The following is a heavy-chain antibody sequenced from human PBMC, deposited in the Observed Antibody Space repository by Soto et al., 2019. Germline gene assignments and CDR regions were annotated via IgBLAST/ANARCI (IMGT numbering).Heavy chain of an antibody. D-gene: IGHD6-19*01. CDR1: GGSISSSSYY. Sequence: QLQLQESGPGLVKPSETLSLTCTVSGGSISSSSYYWGWIRQPPGKGLEWIGSIYYSGSTYYNPSLKSRVTISVDTSKNQFSLKLSSVTAADTAVYYCARHLPIAVAGTGYYYYGMDVWGQGTTVTVSS. J-gene: IGHJ6*02. CDR2: IYYSGST. V-gene: IGHV4-39*01. CDR3: ARHLPIAVAGTGYYYYGMDV.